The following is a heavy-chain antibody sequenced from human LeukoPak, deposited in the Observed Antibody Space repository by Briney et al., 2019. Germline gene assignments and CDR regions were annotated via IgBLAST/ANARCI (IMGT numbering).Heavy chain of an antibody. CDR3: ARHEEKSGGFGELFKRYYHYYGMDV. Sequence: PSETLSLTCTVSGGSISSYYWSWIRQPPGKGLEWIGYIYYSGSTNYNPSLKSRVTISVDTSKNQFSLKLSSVTAADTAVYYCARHEEKSGGFGELFKRYYHYYGMDVWGQGTTVTVSS. CDR2: IYYSGST. D-gene: IGHD3-10*01. J-gene: IGHJ6*02. CDR1: GGSISSYY. V-gene: IGHV4-59*01.